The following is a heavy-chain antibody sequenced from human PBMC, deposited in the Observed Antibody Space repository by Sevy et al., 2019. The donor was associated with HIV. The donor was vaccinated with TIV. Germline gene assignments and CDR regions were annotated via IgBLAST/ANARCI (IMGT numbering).Heavy chain of an antibody. V-gene: IGHV3-30*02. J-gene: IGHJ3*02. CDR2: IRYGGTTK. CDR1: GFTFSTYG. D-gene: IGHD3-10*01. CDR3: VKGLGMVQGALLSDDI. Sequence: GGSLRLSCAASGFTFSTYGMHWVRQAPGKGLEWVTFIRYGGTTKYYADSVKGRFTVSRDNSKNTLYLQMNSLRAEDTAVYYCVKGLGMVQGALLSDDIWGQGTKVTVSS.